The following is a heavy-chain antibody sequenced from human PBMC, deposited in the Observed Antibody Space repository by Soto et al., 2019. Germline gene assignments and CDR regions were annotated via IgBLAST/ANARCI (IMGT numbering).Heavy chain of an antibody. CDR1: GYTFTSYG. D-gene: IGHD6-6*01. Sequence: SVKVSCKASGYTFTSYGISWVRQAPGQGLEWMGWISAYNGNTNYAQKLQGRVTMTTDTSTSTAYMELRSLRSDDTAVYYCARDSSSSVLVGFDYWGQGTLVTVSS. V-gene: IGHV1-18*04. J-gene: IGHJ4*02. CDR2: ISAYNGNT. CDR3: ARDSSSSVLVGFDY.